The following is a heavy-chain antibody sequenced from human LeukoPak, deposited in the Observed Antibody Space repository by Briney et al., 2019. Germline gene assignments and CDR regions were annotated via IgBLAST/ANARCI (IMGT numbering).Heavy chain of an antibody. CDR2: ISYSGTN. CDR1: GGSVSSSIYY. J-gene: IGHJ5*02. Sequence: PSETLSLTCTVSGGSVSSSIYYWGWIRQPPGKGLEWIGCISYSGTNYNDPSLKSRVSISIDTSKNQFSVKLTSVTAADTAMYYCASLGTLRSWGQGTLVTVSS. V-gene: IGHV4-39*01. D-gene: IGHD7-27*01. CDR3: ASLGTLRS.